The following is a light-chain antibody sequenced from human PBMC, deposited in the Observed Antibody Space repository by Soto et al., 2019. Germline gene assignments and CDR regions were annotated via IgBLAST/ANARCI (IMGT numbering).Light chain of an antibody. CDR1: SIDVGGYNY. Sequence: QSALTQPASVSGSPGQSITISCTGTSIDVGGYNYVSWYQQHPGKAPKLMIYEVTNRPSGVSNRFSGSKSGNTASLTVSGLKPEDEADYYCSSYTSSTTLVFGTGTKLTVL. J-gene: IGLJ1*01. CDR3: SSYTSSTTLV. CDR2: EVT. V-gene: IGLV2-14*01.